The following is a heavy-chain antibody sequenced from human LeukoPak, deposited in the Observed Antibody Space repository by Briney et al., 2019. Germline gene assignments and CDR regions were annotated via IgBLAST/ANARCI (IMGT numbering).Heavy chain of an antibody. Sequence: ALVKVSCKASGYTFTSYGISWVRQAPGQGLEWMGWISAYNGNTNYAQKLQGRVTMTTDTSTSTAYMELRSLRSDDTAVYYCARDRFVVVVPAAQKSPNWFDPWGQGTLVTVSS. CDR3: ARDRFVVVVPAAQKSPNWFDP. CDR2: ISAYNGNT. D-gene: IGHD2-2*01. V-gene: IGHV1-18*01. CDR1: GYTFTSYG. J-gene: IGHJ5*02.